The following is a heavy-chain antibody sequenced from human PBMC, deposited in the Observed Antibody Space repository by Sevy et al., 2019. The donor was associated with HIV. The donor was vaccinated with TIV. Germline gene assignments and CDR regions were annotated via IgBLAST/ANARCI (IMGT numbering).Heavy chain of an antibody. J-gene: IGHJ4*02. CDR3: ARGRITFFDD. Sequence: SETLSLTCIVSGGLISTCTNFWGWIRQPPGKGREWIGSIYCGGSTYYNPSLKSRVAISVDTSKNQFALKGNSVSAADTAVYYCARGRITFFDDWGQGSLVTVSS. D-gene: IGHD3-16*01. CDR1: GGLISTCTNF. V-gene: IGHV4-39*01. CDR2: IYCGGST.